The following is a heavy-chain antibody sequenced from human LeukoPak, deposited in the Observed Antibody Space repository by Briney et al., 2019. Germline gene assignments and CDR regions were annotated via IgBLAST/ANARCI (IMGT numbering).Heavy chain of an antibody. V-gene: IGHV3-23*01. J-gene: IGHJ6*02. Sequence: PGGSLRLSCAASGFTFSSYAMSWVRQARGKGLEWVSDISGSGGSTYYADSVKGRFTISRDNSKNTLYLQMNSLRAEDTAVYYCAKDNWNYVDYYYGMDVWGQGTTVTVSS. CDR1: GFTFSSYA. CDR3: AKDNWNYVDYYYGMDV. D-gene: IGHD1-7*01. CDR2: ISGSGGST.